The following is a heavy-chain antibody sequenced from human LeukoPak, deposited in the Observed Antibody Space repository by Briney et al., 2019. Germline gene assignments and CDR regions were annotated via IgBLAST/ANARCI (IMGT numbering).Heavy chain of an antibody. J-gene: IGHJ4*02. CDR3: VRERERGTYFL. CDR2: INHSGGST. Sequence: ASVKVSCKTSGYIFTNNVINWVRQARGQGLEGLGIINHSGGSTSYAQKFQGRVTMARDTYTSTVYLDLSSRRSEDTAVYYCVRERERGTYFLWGQGTLVTVSS. CDR1: GYIFTNNV. D-gene: IGHD3-10*01. V-gene: IGHV1-46*01.